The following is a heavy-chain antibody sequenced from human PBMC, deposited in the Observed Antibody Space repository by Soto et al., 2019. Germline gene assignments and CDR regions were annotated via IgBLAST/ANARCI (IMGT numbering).Heavy chain of an antibody. Sequence: QVQLVQSGAEMKKPGSSVKVYCPSSGGTFNTYAMNWLRQAPGQGPEWMGDISPMFGAANYAPKFQGRVTITADESTGTSYMQLSSLTSEDTALYFCAMEVQVHTPAFVYWGQGTLVTVS. CDR1: GGTFNTYA. J-gene: IGHJ4*02. V-gene: IGHV1-69*19. CDR3: AMEVQVHTPAFVY. D-gene: IGHD2-15*01. CDR2: ISPMFGAA.